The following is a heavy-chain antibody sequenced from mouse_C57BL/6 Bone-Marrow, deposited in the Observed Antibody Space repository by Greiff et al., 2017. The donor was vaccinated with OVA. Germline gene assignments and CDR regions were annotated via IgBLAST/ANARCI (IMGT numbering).Heavy chain of an antibody. J-gene: IGHJ4*01. CDR3: ALITTVVPYYAMDY. CDR1: GYTFTSYW. D-gene: IGHD1-1*01. Sequence: QVQLQQSGAELVRPGSSVKLSCKASGYTFTSYWMHWVKQRPIQGLEWIGNIDPSDSETHYNQKFKDKATLTVDKSSSTAYMQLSSLTSEDSAVYYCALITTVVPYYAMDYWGQGTSVTVSS. CDR2: IDPSDSET. V-gene: IGHV1-52*01.